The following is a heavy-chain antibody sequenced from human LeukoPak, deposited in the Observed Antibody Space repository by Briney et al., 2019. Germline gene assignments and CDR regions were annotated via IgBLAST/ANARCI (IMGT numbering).Heavy chain of an antibody. V-gene: IGHV1-69*05. J-gene: IGHJ4*02. D-gene: IGHD1-26*01. Sequence: SVKVSCKASRGTFSSYAISWVRQAPGQGLEWMGRIIPIFGTANYAQKFQGRVTITTDESTSTAYMELSSLRSEDTAVYYCARGPLVGATTPGSVWGQGTLVTVSS. CDR2: IIPIFGTA. CDR3: ARGPLVGATTPGSV. CDR1: RGTFSSYA.